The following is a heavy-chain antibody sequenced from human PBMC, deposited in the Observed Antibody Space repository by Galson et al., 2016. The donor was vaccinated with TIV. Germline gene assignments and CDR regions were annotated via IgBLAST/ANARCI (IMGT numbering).Heavy chain of an antibody. D-gene: IGHD6-13*01. J-gene: IGHJ6*02. Sequence: SLRLSCAVSGFNFSSYGMHWLRQAPGKGLEWVSIIFSDGGTYYADSVKGRFTISRDSSKNTLYLQMNSLKPEDTAVYYCARDRRLAAANNYYYYYYGIDVWGQGTTVTVSS. V-gene: IGHV3-NL1*01. CDR1: GFNFSSYG. CDR2: IFSDGGT. CDR3: ARDRRLAAANNYYYYYYGIDV.